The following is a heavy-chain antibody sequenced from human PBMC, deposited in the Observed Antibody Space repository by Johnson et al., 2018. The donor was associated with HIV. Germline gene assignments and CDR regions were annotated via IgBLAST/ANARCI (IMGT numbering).Heavy chain of an antibody. V-gene: IGHV3-30*18. CDR1: GFTFSSYG. J-gene: IGHJ3*02. CDR2: ISYDGSNK. Sequence: VESGGGVVQPGRSLRLSCAASGFTFSSYGMHWVRQAPGKGLEWVAVISYDGSNKYYADSVKGRFTISRDNSKNTLYLQMNSLRAEDTSVYYCANGRGSPPGAFDIRGQVTMVTVSS. CDR3: ANGRGSPPGAFDI. D-gene: IGHD1-26*01.